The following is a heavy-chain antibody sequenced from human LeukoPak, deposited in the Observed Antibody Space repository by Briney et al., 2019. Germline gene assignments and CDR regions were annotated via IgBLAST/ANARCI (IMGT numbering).Heavy chain of an antibody. D-gene: IGHD3-9*01. V-gene: IGHV5-51*01. CDR3: ARSYSDDTFDY. J-gene: IGHJ4*02. Sequence: GESLKISFKGSGYSFMSYWIDWVRQMPGKGLEWMGIIYPGDSDTRYSPSFQGQVTISADKSISTAYLQWSSLKASDTAMYYCARSYSDDTFDYWGQGTLVTVSS. CDR2: IYPGDSDT. CDR1: GYSFMSYW.